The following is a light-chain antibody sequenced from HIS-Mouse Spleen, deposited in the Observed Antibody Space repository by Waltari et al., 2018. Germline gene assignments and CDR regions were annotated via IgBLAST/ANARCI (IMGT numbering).Light chain of an antibody. Sequence: SYELTQPPSVSVSPGQTARITCSGDALPKKYAYWYQQKSGQAPVLVIYEDSKRPSGIPERFSGSSSGTMATLTISGAQVADEADYYCYSTDSSGNHRVFGGGTKLTVL. V-gene: IGLV3-10*01. J-gene: IGLJ2*01. CDR2: EDS. CDR3: YSTDSSGNHRV. CDR1: ALPKKY.